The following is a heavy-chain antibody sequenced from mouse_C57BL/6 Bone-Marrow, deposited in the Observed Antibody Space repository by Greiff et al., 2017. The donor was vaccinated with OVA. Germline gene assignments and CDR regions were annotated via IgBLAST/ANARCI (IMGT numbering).Heavy chain of an antibody. D-gene: IGHD2-4*01. J-gene: IGHJ1*03. CDR2: IYPGDVDT. CDR1: GYAFTNSW. CDR3: AREDDYDWYFDG. V-gene: IGHV1-82*01. Sequence: VQLQQSGPELVKPGASVKISCKASGYAFTNSWMNWVKQRPGKGLEWIGRIYPGDVDTNYNGNFKGKATLTADKSSSTAYMQLSSLTSEDSAVDFCAREDDYDWYFDGWGTGTTVTVSS.